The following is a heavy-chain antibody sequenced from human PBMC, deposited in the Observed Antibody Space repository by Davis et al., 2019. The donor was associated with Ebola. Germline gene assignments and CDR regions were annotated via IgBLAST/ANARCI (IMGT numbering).Heavy chain of an antibody. D-gene: IGHD2-15*01. J-gene: IGHJ3*02. CDR1: GYTFTSYG. V-gene: IGHV1-18*04. CDR2: ISAYNGNT. CDR3: AAGGIGGGFDI. Sequence: AASVKVSCKASGYTFTSYGISWVRQAPGQGLEWMGWISAYNGNTNYAQRFQDRVTMTEDTSTDTAYMELSSLRSEDTAIYYCAAGGIGGGFDIWGQGTMVTVSS.